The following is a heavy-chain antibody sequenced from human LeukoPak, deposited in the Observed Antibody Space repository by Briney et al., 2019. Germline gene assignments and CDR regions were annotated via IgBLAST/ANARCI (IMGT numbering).Heavy chain of an antibody. CDR2: IYYSGST. V-gene: IGHV4-59*08. D-gene: IGHD3-10*01. CDR3: ARHRGVGALT. J-gene: IGHJ5*02. CDR1: GGSISSYY. Sequence: KPSETLSLTCTVSGGSISSYYWNWIRQPPGKGLEWIGNIYYSGSTNYNPSLKSRVTISVDMSKNQFSLRLSSVTAADTAVYYCARHRGVGALTWGQGTLVTVSS.